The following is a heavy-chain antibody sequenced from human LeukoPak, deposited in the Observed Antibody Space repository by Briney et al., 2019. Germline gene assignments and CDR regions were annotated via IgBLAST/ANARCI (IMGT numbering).Heavy chain of an antibody. CDR3: ARLWPEANAFDI. CDR1: GGSISSSSYY. Sequence: SETLSLTCTVSGGSISSSSYYWGWIRQPPGKGLEWIGSIYYSGSTYYNPFLKSRVTMSVDTSKNQFSLKLSSVTAADTAVYYCARLWPEANAFDIWGQGTMVTVSS. D-gene: IGHD1-26*01. CDR2: IYYSGST. J-gene: IGHJ3*02. V-gene: IGHV4-39*07.